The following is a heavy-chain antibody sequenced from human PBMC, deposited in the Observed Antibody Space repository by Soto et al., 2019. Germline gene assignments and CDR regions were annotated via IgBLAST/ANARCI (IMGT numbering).Heavy chain of an antibody. J-gene: IGHJ4*02. D-gene: IGHD6-19*01. Sequence: EVQLVESGGGLVQPGRSLRLSCTASGFTFGDYAMSWFRQAPGKGLEWVGFIRSKAYGGTTEYAASVKGRFTISRDDSKSIAYLQMNSLKTEDTAVYYCTRGDDSSGWYPDYWGQGTLDTVSS. CDR2: IRSKAYGGTT. V-gene: IGHV3-49*03. CDR1: GFTFGDYA. CDR3: TRGDDSSGWYPDY.